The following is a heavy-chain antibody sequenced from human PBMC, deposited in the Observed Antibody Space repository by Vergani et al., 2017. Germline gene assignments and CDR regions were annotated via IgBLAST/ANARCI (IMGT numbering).Heavy chain of an antibody. CDR1: GFTFGSYS. D-gene: IGHD2-2*01. Sequence: EVQLVESGGGLVKPGGSLRLSCVASGFTFGSYSMNWVRQAPGKGLEWVSFISSSSRYRYYADSVKGRFTISRDNGEYSLLLQMNSLRPEDTAVYYCASGVPGYQLATQYFQDWGQGTLVTVSS. CDR2: ISSSSRYR. V-gene: IGHV3-21*01. J-gene: IGHJ1*01. CDR3: ASGVPGYQLATQYFQD.